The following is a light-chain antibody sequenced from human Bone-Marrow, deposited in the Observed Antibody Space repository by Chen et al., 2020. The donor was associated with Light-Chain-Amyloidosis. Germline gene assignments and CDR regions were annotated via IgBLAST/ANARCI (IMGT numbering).Light chain of an antibody. CDR1: SSDVGGDNH. CDR2: EVT. CDR3: SSYTITNTLV. J-gene: IGLJ1*01. Sequence: QSALTQPASVSGSPGQSITISCTGTSSDVGGDNHVSWYQQHPTKAPKLMIYEVTNRPSWVPYRVSGSKSDNTASLTISGLQTEDEADYFCSSYTITNTLVFGSGTRVTVL. V-gene: IGLV2-14*01.